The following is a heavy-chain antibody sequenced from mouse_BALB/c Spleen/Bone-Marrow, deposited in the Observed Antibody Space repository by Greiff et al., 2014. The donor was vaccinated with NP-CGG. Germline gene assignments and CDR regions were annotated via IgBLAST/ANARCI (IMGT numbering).Heavy chain of an antibody. J-gene: IGHJ4*01. Sequence: VQLQQSGAELVKPGASVKLSCTASGFNIKDTYMHWVKQRPEQGLEWIGRIDPANGNTKYDPKFQGKATITADTSSNTAYLQLSSLTSEDTAVYYCTRGDSNYALYYYAIDYWGQGTSVTVSS. V-gene: IGHV14-3*02. D-gene: IGHD2-5*01. CDR3: TRGDSNYALYYYAIDY. CDR1: GFNIKDTY. CDR2: IDPANGNT.